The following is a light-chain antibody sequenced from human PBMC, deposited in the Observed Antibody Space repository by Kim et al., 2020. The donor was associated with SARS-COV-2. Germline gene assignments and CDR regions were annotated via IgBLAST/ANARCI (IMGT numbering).Light chain of an antibody. Sequence: SYELTQPPSVSVSPGQTARITCSGDKLGDKYACWYQQKPGQSPVLVIYQDSKRPSGIPERFSGSNSGNTATLTISGTQAMDEADYYCQAWDSSIVV. CDR1: KLGDKY. J-gene: IGLJ2*01. CDR2: QDS. CDR3: QAWDSSIVV. V-gene: IGLV3-1*01.